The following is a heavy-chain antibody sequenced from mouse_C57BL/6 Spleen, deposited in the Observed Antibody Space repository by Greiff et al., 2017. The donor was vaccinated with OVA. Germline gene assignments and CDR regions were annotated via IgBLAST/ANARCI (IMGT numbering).Heavy chain of an antibody. CDR2: IDPSDSYT. Sequence: VQLQQSGAELVMPGASVKLSCKASGYTFTSYWMHWVKQRPGQGLEWIGEIDPSDSYTNYNQKFKGKSTLTVDKSSSTAYMQLSSLTSEDSAVYYCARSYGSSLYFDYWGQGTTLTVSS. V-gene: IGHV1-69*01. D-gene: IGHD1-1*01. CDR3: ARSYGSSLYFDY. J-gene: IGHJ2*01. CDR1: GYTFTSYW.